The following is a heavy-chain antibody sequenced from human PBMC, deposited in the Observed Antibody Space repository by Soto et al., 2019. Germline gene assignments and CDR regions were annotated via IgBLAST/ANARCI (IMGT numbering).Heavy chain of an antibody. CDR1: GGTFNTYT. CDR3: AITYCRDNSCPRDFDF. CDR2: FIPILVMA. J-gene: IGHJ4*02. D-gene: IGHD2-21*01. V-gene: IGHV1-69*02. Sequence: QVQVVQSGAEVKKPESSVKVSCKPSGGTFNTYTVNWVRLAPGHGLEWMGRFIPILVMANYAQKFQDRVTITADRYTFTAYMELNSLTSDDTAVYYCAITYCRDNSCPRDFDFWGPGTRVTVSS.